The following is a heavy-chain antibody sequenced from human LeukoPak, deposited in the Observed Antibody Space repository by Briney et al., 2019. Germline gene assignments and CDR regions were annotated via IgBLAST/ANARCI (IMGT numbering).Heavy chain of an antibody. Sequence: GGSLRLSCAASGFTFSSYAMSWVRQAPGKGLEWVSSISGSGGSTYYADSVKGRFTISRDNSKNTLYLQMNSLRAEDTAVYYCAKDYEEPIALDAFDIWGQGTMVTVSS. CDR3: AKDYEEPIALDAFDI. J-gene: IGHJ3*02. V-gene: IGHV3-23*01. CDR2: ISGSGGST. D-gene: IGHD3-3*01. CDR1: GFTFSSYA.